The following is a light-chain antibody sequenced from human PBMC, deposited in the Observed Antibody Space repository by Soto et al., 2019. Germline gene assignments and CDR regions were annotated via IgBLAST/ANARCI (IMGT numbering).Light chain of an antibody. CDR3: QHYNKWPLA. J-gene: IGKJ4*01. CDR2: DAS. Sequence: EIVLTQSPATLSGSPGERATLSCRANESITTNLAWYQQKPGQAPRLLIYDASTRATSIPDRFSGSGSGTEFTLTISSLQSEDFAVYCCQHYNKWPLAFGGGTKVEIK. V-gene: IGKV3-15*01. CDR1: ESITTN.